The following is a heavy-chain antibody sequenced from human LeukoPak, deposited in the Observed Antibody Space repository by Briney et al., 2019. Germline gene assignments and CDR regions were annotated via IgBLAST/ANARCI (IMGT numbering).Heavy chain of an antibody. CDR3: TKRRPTGSVTVDEY. J-gene: IGHJ4*02. Sequence: GGSLRLSCTTSGFTFSSFTMSWVRQTPEKGLEWVATVNYNSANKWHADSVKGRFTISRDNSKNTLYLQMHSLRVDDTALYYCTKRRPTGSVTVDEYWGQGALVNVSS. CDR1: GFTFSSFT. D-gene: IGHD2-21*02. CDR2: VNYNSANK. V-gene: IGHV3-23*01.